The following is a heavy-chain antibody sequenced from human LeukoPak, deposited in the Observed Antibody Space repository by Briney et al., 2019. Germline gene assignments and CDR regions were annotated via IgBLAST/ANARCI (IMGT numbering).Heavy chain of an antibody. CDR3: ARDLGSGWSSFDY. CDR2: IIPIFGTA. V-gene: IGHV1-69*05. J-gene: IGHJ4*02. CDR1: GGTFCSYA. Sequence: SVKVSCKASGGTFCSYAISWVRQAPGQGLEWMGRIIPIFGTANYAQKFQGRVTITTDESTSTAYMELSSLRSEDTAVYYCARDLGSGWSSFDYWGQGTLVTVSS. D-gene: IGHD6-19*01.